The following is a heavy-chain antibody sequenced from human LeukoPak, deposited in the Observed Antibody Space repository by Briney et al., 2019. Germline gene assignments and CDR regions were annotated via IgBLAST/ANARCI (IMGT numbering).Heavy chain of an antibody. CDR2: TSGSGGST. V-gene: IGHV3-23*01. D-gene: IGHD6-13*01. J-gene: IGHJ4*02. CDR3: AKASSNWPYYFDY. CDR1: GFTFSSYA. Sequence: PGGSLILSCAASGFTFSSYAMNWVRQTPGKGLEWVSTTSGSGGSTYYFVKGRFTISRDNSNSTLHLQMNSLTVDDTAVYYCAKASSNWPYYFDYWGRGTMAAVSS.